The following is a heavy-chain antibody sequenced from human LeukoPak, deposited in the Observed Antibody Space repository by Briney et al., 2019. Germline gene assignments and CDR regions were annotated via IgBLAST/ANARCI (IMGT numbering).Heavy chain of an antibody. J-gene: IGHJ2*01. D-gene: IGHD4-17*01. CDR1: GFPFSSYS. V-gene: IGHV3-21*04. CDR3: ARRMTTVTTRYFDL. Sequence: PGGSLRLSCAASGFPFSSYSMNWVRQAPGKGLEWVSAVSSDGTNTYYTDSLKGRFTISRDNAKNSLYLQMNSLRAEDTALYYCARRMTTVTTRYFDLWGRGTLVTVSS. CDR2: VSSDGTNT.